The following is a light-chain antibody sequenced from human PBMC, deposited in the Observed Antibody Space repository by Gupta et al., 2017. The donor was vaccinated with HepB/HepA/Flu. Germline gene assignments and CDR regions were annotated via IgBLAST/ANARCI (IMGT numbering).Light chain of an antibody. J-gene: IGLJ3*02. V-gene: IGLV6-57*03. Sequence: ISCTRSSGSIASNYVQWYQQRPGSAPTTVIYEDKQRPSGVPDRFSGSIDSSSNSAAITISGLKAEDEYYYYSQSYDYSELVFGGGTKLTVL. CDR2: EDK. CDR1: SGSIASNY. CDR3: QSYDYSELV.